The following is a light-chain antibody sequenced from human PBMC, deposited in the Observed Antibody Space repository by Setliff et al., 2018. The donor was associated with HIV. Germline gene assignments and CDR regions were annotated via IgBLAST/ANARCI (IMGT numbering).Light chain of an antibody. J-gene: IGLJ1*01. CDR1: SGDVGGYNY. CDR2: EVS. Sequence: QSALTQPPSASGSPGQSVTISCTGTSGDVGGYNYVSWYQQHPGKAPKLMIYEVSQRPSGVPDRFSGSKSGDTASLTVSGLQAEDEADYFCSSYAGSNMYVFGTGTKVTVL. V-gene: IGLV2-8*01. CDR3: SSYAGSNMYV.